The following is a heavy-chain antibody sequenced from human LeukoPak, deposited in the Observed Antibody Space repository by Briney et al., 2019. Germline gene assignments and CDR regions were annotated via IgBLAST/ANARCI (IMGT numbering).Heavy chain of an antibody. J-gene: IGHJ6*02. V-gene: IGHV1-8*01. CDR3: ASDVGYCSGGSCRYLYYYYGMDV. D-gene: IGHD2-15*01. Sequence: GASVKVSCKASGYTFTSYDINWVRQATGQGLEWMGWMNPNSGNTGYAQKFQGRVTMTRNTSISTAYMELRSLRSDDTAVYYCASDVGYCSGGSCRYLYYYYGMDVWGQGTTVTVSS. CDR1: GYTFTSYD. CDR2: MNPNSGNT.